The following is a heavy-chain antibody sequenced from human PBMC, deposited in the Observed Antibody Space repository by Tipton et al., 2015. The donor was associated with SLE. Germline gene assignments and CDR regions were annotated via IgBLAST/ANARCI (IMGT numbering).Heavy chain of an antibody. CDR3: ARTLGYKYFFDH. CDR1: GGSISSYY. CDR2: IYSSGST. Sequence: LRLSCTVSGGSISSYYWGWIRQPAGKGLEWIGRIYSSGSTNYNPSLKSRVTMSVDTSKNQFSLKLNSVTAADTAVYYCARTLGYKYFFDHWGQGTLVTVSS. V-gene: IGHV4-4*07. D-gene: IGHD1-14*01. J-gene: IGHJ4*02.